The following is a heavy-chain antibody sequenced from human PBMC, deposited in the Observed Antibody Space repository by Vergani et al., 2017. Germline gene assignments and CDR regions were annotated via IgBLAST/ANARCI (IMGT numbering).Heavy chain of an antibody. CDR1: GFTFSNYV. J-gene: IGHJ4*02. Sequence: EVQLLESGGGLVQPGGSLRLSCVASGFTFSNYVISWVRQTPRKGLEWISTITASGDTTYYADSVRGRFTISRDNSKSTLYLQMNSLKTEDTAVYYCTTPTKWELRYYFDYWGQGTLVTVSS. D-gene: IGHD3-9*01. CDR3: TTPTKWELRYYFDY. V-gene: IGHV3-23*01. CDR2: ITASGDTT.